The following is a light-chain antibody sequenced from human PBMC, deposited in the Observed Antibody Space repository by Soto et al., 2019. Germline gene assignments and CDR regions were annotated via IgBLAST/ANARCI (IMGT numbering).Light chain of an antibody. CDR3: QQRSNWPIT. CDR2: DAS. V-gene: IGKV3-11*01. CDR1: QSARSY. Sequence: EIVLTQSPATLSLSPGERATLSCRANQSARSYLAWYQQKPGQAPRLLIYDASNRATGIPARFSGSGSGTDFTLTISSLEPEDCAFYYCQQRSNWPITFGQGTRLEI. J-gene: IGKJ5*01.